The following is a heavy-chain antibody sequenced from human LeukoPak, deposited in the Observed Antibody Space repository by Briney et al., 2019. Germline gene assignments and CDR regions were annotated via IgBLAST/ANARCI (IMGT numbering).Heavy chain of an antibody. J-gene: IGHJ4*02. Sequence: GGSLRLSCSASGFTFNNYAMYWVRQAPGKGLEYVSAISSNGGSAYYADSVKGRFTISRDNSRNTLYLQMSSLRAEDTAVYYCVGFRATAGLYWGQGTLVTVSS. CDR1: GFTFNNYA. CDR2: ISSNGGSA. D-gene: IGHD6-13*01. CDR3: VGFRATAGLY. V-gene: IGHV3-64D*06.